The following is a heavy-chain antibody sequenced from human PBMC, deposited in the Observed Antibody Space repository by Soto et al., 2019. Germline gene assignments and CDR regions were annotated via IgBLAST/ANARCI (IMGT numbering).Heavy chain of an antibody. V-gene: IGHV3-7*03. CDR2: IKQDGSEK. J-gene: IGHJ3*02. CDR3: ARDLGGGYYDSSGHAFDI. CDR1: GFTFSSYW. D-gene: IGHD3-22*01. Sequence: EVQLVESGGGLVQPGGSLRLSCAASGFTFSSYWMSWVRQAPGKGLEWVANIKQDGSEKYYVDSVKGRFTISRDNAKNSLYVQMNSLRAEDTAVYYCARDLGGGYYDSSGHAFDIWGQGTMVTVSS.